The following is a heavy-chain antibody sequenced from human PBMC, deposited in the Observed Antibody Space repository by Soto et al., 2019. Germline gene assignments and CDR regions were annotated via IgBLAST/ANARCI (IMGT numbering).Heavy chain of an antibody. J-gene: IGHJ4*02. CDR3: ARHDYYGSGRPTFDY. V-gene: IGHV4-59*08. CDR2: IYYSGST. D-gene: IGHD3-10*01. Sequence: SETLSLTCTVSGGSISSYYWSWIRQPPGKGLEGIGYIYYSGSTNYNPSLKSRVTISVDTSKNQFSLKLSSVTAADTAVYYCARHDYYGSGRPTFDYWGQGTLVTVSS. CDR1: GGSISSYY.